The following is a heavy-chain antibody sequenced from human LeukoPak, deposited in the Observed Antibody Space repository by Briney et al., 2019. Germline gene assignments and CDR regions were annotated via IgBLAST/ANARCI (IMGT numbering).Heavy chain of an antibody. CDR3: AREAVPAAYGVAQTFDY. V-gene: IGHV4-61*01. CDR2: IYYSGST. D-gene: IGHD2-2*01. CDR1: GGSVSSGSYY. Sequence: SETLSLTCTVSGGSVSSGSYYWSWIRQPPGKGLERIGYIYYSGSTNYNPSLKSRVTISVDTSKNQFSLKLSSVTAADTAVYYCAREAVPAAYGVAQTFDYWGQGTLVTVSS. J-gene: IGHJ4*02.